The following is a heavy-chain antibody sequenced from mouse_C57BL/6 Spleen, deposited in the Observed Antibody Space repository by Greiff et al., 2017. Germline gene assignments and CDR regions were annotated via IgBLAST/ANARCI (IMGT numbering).Heavy chain of an antibody. J-gene: IGHJ1*03. CDR2: IYPRSGNT. CDR3: ARSHYYGSSDWYFDV. CDR1: GYTFTSYG. D-gene: IGHD1-1*01. Sequence: QVQLQQSGAELARPGASVKLSCKASGYTFTSYGISWVKQRTGQGLEWIGEIYPRSGNTYYNEKLKGKATLTADKSSSTAYMELRSLTSEDSAVYFCARSHYYGSSDWYFDVWGTGTTVTVSS. V-gene: IGHV1-81*01.